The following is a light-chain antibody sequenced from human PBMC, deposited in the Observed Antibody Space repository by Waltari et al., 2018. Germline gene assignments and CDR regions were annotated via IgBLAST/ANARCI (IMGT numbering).Light chain of an antibody. CDR1: SGSVSFNQH. CDR2: TTN. Sequence: QTLVTQEPSLSVSPGGTVTLTCALNSGSVSFNQHPTWYRQTPGQAPRTVIYTTNTRSSGVPDRFSGSIVGSKAALTITGAQADDESHYYCVLYLGSDNWMFGGGTKLTVL. J-gene: IGLJ3*02. CDR3: VLYLGSDNWM. V-gene: IGLV8-61*01.